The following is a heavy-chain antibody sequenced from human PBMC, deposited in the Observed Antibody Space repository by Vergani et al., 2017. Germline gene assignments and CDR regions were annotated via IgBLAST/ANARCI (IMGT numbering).Heavy chain of an antibody. D-gene: IGHD3-9*01. Sequence: QSQLVQSGAEVRKPGASLKVSCKSFNYTFRSFGITWLRQAPGQGLEWMGWISGFSGDTNYAQKFQDRVTMTTDTSTATAYMELRNLRSDDTAVYYCARDFPWDDDIMTGPLRYFYAMDVWGQGTAVTVS. CDR1: NYTFRSFG. CDR2: ISGFSGDT. CDR3: ARDFPWDDDIMTGPLRYFYAMDV. J-gene: IGHJ6*02. V-gene: IGHV1-18*01.